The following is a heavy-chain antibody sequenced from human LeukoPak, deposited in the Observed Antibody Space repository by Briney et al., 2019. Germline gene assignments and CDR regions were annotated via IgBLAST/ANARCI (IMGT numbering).Heavy chain of an antibody. CDR1: SGSISSGSYY. V-gene: IGHV4-61*02. J-gene: IGHJ6*03. D-gene: IGHD2-2*01. CDR3: AREGRYCSSISCSTYYYYYMDV. Sequence: TSETLSLTRTVSSGSISSGSYYWSWIRQPAGKGLEWIGRIYSSGSTNYNPSLKSRVSILVDTSTNQFSLNLSSVTAADTAVYYCAREGRYCSSISCSTYYYYYMDVWGKGTTVTVSS. CDR2: IYSSGST.